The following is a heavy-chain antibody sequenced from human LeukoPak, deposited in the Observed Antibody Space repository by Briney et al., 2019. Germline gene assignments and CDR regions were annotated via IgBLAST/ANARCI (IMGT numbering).Heavy chain of an antibody. CDR2: ISSSTRYT. J-gene: IGHJ4*02. CDR1: GFIFSDYY. Sequence: PGGSMRLSWAVSGFIFSDYYMSWIRQAPGEGRDWVSYISSSTRYTNYADSVKGRFTISRDNARNSLYLQMNSLRAEDTAVYYCARGGDSSGYSLSLTYWGQGTLVTVSS. D-gene: IGHD3-22*01. V-gene: IGHV3-11*06. CDR3: ARGGDSSGYSLSLTY.